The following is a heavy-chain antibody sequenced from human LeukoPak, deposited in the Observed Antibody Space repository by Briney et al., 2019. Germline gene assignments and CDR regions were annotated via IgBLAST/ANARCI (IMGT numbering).Heavy chain of an antibody. CDR3: ATKQWLAPPPDS. CDR1: GFTFSKYS. CDR2: INTDGTVT. V-gene: IGHV3-74*01. J-gene: IGHJ4*02. D-gene: IGHD6-19*01. Sequence: GESLRLSCAASGFTFSKYSMRWVRQAPGKGLESVSRINTDGTVTTYADSVKGRFTVSRDNADNTMFLQMNSVRDEDTAVYYCATKQWLAPPPDSWGQGTPVTVSS.